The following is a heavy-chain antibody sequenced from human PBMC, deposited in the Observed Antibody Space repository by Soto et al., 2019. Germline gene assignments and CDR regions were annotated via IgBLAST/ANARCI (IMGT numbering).Heavy chain of an antibody. CDR1: GGSISSHY. D-gene: IGHD4-4*01. Sequence: QVQLQESGPGLVKPSETLSLTCTVSGGSISSHYWSWIRQPPGKGLEWIGYLYYSENTNYNPSLESRVTSSGDTSKNHYSLRLSSVTAADTAVYFCASGREDYNGWYFDVWGRGTLVTVSS. V-gene: IGHV4-59*11. CDR3: ASGREDYNGWYFDV. CDR2: LYYSENT. J-gene: IGHJ2*01.